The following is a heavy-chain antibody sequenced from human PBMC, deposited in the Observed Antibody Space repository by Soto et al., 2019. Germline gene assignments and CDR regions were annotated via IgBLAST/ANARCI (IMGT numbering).Heavy chain of an antibody. CDR1: GFTFSSYG. D-gene: IGHD4-17*01. V-gene: IGHV3-30*18. J-gene: IGHJ4*02. CDR3: AKDIGDDYGVFDY. CDR2: ISYDGSNK. Sequence: QVQLVESGGGVVQPGRSLRLSCAASGFTFSSYGMHWVRQAPGKGLEWVAVISYDGSNKYYADSVKGRFTISRDNSQNTLYLQMNSLRAEDTAVYYCAKDIGDDYGVFDYWGQGTLVTVSS.